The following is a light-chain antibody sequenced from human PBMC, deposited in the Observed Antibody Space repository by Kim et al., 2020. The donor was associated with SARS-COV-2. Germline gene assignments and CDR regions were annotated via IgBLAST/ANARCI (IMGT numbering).Light chain of an antibody. Sequence: GQSVTISCTGTRSDVGGYNYVSWYQHHPGKAPKLIIYDVDKRPSGVPDRFSGSKSGNTASLTISGLQAEDEADFHCCSYAGSYTYVFGTGTQLTVL. CDR3: CSYAGSYTYV. CDR1: RSDVGGYNY. V-gene: IGLV2-11*01. CDR2: DVD. J-gene: IGLJ1*01.